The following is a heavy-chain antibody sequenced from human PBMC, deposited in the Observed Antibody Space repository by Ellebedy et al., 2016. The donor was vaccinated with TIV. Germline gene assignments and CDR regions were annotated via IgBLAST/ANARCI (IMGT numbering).Heavy chain of an antibody. Sequence: AASVKVSCKASGYTFTSYFMHWVRQATGQGLEWMGWMNPNSGNTGYAQRFQGRVTMTRNTSINTAYMELSSLRSEDTAVYYCARGDYGDYEFDYWGQGTLVTVSS. CDR3: ARGDYGDYEFDY. V-gene: IGHV1-8*02. CDR1: GYTFTSYF. J-gene: IGHJ4*02. D-gene: IGHD4-17*01. CDR2: MNPNSGNT.